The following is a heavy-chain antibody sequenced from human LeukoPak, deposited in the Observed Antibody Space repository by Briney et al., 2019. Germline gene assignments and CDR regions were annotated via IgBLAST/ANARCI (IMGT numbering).Heavy chain of an antibody. V-gene: IGHV4-38-2*02. D-gene: IGHD6-19*01. CDR2: IYHSGRT. Sequence: SETLSLTCTVSGYSISSSYYWGWIQQPPGKGLEWIGSIYHSGRTYYNPSLKSRVTISVDTSKNQFSLKLSSVTAADTAVYYCTRDYSSGWYTGGSGPPVDLPDYWGQGTLVTVSS. J-gene: IGHJ4*02. CDR1: GYSISSSYY. CDR3: TRDYSSGWYTGGSGPPVDLPDY.